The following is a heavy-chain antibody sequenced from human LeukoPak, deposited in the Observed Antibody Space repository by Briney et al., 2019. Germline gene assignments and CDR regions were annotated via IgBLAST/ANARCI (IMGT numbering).Heavy chain of an antibody. CDR1: GFTFSSYE. CDR2: ISSSGSTI. D-gene: IGHD6-19*01. J-gene: IGHJ3*02. Sequence: GGSLRLSCAASGFTFSSYEMNWVRQAPGKGLEWVSYISSSGSTIYYADSVKGRFTISRDNAKNSLCLQMNSLRAEDTAVYYRARGGWYGAFDIWGQGTMVTVSS. V-gene: IGHV3-48*03. CDR3: ARGGWYGAFDI.